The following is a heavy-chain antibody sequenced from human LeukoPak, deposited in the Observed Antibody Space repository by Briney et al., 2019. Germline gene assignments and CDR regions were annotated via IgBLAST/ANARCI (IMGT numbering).Heavy chain of an antibody. J-gene: IGHJ5*02. V-gene: IGHV3-48*01. CDR3: ARPLWTVVRGESP. Sequence: GGSLRLSCVTPGLTFRGYDMFWVRQAPGKGLEWISYISSSTNRTHYADSVKGRFTISRDNAKNSLYLQMNSLRVDDTAVYYCARPLWTVVRGESPWGQGTLVTVSS. CDR2: ISSSTNRT. D-gene: IGHD3-10*02. CDR1: GLTFRGYD.